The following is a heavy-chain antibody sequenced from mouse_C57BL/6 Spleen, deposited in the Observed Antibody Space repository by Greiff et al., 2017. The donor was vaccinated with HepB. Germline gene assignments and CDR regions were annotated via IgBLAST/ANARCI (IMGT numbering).Heavy chain of an antibody. CDR1: GFTFSSYA. D-gene: IGHD4-1*01. V-gene: IGHV5-9-1*02. CDR2: ISSGCDYI. CDR3: TRLTGGFDY. Sequence: DVHLVESGEGLVKPGGSLKLSCAASGFTFSSYAMSWVRQTPEKRLEWVAYISSGCDYIYYADTVKGRFTISRDNARNTLYLQMSSLKSEDTAMYYCTRLTGGFDYWGQGTTLTVSS. J-gene: IGHJ2*01.